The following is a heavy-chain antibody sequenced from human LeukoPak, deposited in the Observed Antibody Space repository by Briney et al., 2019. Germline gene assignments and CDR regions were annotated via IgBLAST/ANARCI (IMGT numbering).Heavy chain of an antibody. J-gene: IGHJ3*02. CDR2: ICSNGGST. D-gene: IGHD2-21*02. Sequence: GGCLRLSCAASGFTFSSYAMHWVRQAQGKGLEYVSAICSNGGSTYYANSVQGRFTISRDNSKNTLYLQMGSLRAEDMAVYYCARIKYCGGDCYSGAFDIWGQGTMVTVSS. CDR3: ARIKYCGGDCYSGAFDI. V-gene: IGHV3-64*01. CDR1: GFTFSSYA.